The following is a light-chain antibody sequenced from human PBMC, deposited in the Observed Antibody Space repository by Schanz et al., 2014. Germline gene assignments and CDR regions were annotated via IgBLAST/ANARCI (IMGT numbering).Light chain of an antibody. J-gene: IGLJ1*01. CDR2: EVS. Sequence: QSALTQPPSVSGSPGQSVTISCTGTSNDVGSYNRVSWYQQPPGTAPKLMIYEVSNRPSGVPDRFSGSKSGNTASLTISGLQAEDEADYYCSSYAGGNNLYVFGTGTKLTVL. CDR3: SSYAGGNNLYV. V-gene: IGLV2-18*02. CDR1: SNDVGSYNR.